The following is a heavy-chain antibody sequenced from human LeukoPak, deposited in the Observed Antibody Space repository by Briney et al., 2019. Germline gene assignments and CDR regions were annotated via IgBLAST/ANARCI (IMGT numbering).Heavy chain of an antibody. CDR1: GFTFSSYW. V-gene: IGHV3-74*01. Sequence: GGSLRLSCAASGFTFSSYWTHWVRQAPGKGLLWVSRITSDGSSTTYADSVKGRFTISRDNAKNTLYLQMNSLRAEDTAVYYCARGGGHAFDIWGQGTMVTVSS. J-gene: IGHJ3*02. CDR2: ITSDGSST. CDR3: ARGGGHAFDI. D-gene: IGHD3-16*01.